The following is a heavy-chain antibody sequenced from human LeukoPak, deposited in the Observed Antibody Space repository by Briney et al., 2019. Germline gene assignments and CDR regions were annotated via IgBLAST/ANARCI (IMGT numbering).Heavy chain of an antibody. CDR3: AGVPRYYYDSSDYFDY. CDR1: GFTFSTYD. V-gene: IGHV3-23*01. J-gene: IGHJ4*02. Sequence: GGSLRLSCAASGFTFSTYDMSWVRQSPVRGLEWVSGLSGSGDRTYYTDSVKGRFTISRDNAKNTLYLQMNSLRAEDTAVYYCAGVPRYYYDSSDYFDYWGQGTLVTVSS. CDR2: LSGSGDRT. D-gene: IGHD3-22*01.